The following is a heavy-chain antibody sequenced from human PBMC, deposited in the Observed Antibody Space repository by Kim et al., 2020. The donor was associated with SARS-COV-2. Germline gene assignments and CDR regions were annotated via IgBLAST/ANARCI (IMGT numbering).Heavy chain of an antibody. CDR2: ISRTDST. D-gene: IGHD3-9*01. CDR1: GFSFIDYS. J-gene: IGHJ4*02. Sequence: GGSLRLSCVASGFSFIDYSMNWVRQTPGKGLEWISYISRTDSTFYGESVKGRFSISRDDAKKSVDLQMTSLSDDDTGVYYCARSDYTGLSRAFDYWGQGILVTVSS. CDR3: ARSDYTGLSRAFDY. V-gene: IGHV3-48*02.